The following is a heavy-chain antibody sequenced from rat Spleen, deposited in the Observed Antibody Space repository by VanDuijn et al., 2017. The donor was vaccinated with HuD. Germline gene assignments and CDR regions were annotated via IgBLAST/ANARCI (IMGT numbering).Heavy chain of an antibody. CDR1: GFSLTSYS. CDR2: MWYDGDT. D-gene: IGHD1-5*01. Sequence: QVQLKESGPGLVQPSETLSLTCTVSGFSLTSYSVSWVRQPSGKGPEWMGRMWYDGDTAYNSALKSRLSISRDTSKSQVFLKLNSLQTEDTAIYFCSRDEYRGNWGFAYWGQGTLVTVSS. V-gene: IGHV2-15*01. J-gene: IGHJ3*01. CDR3: SRDEYRGNWGFAY.